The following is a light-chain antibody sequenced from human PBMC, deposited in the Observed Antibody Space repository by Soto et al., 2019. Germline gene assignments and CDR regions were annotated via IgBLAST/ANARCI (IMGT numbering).Light chain of an antibody. Sequence: EIVVTQSPATLSVSPGERATLSCRASQSVSSNLGWYQQKPGQAPRILIYGASRRETGIRDRFTGSGSGTEFTLTISRLEPEDVAVYYCQQYVSSPWAFGQGTKVDIK. V-gene: IGKV3-20*01. CDR2: GAS. CDR1: QSVSSN. CDR3: QQYVSSPWA. J-gene: IGKJ1*01.